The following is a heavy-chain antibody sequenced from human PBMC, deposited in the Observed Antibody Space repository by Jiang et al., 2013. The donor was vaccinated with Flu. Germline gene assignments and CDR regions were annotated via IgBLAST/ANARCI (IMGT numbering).Heavy chain of an antibody. V-gene: IGHV1-2*02. Sequence: SGAEVKEPGASVKLSCKTSGYRFTDYYLHWVRQAPGQGLEWLGWINTDSGGINYGQKFQGRVTMTRDTSINTAYMELAGLTSDDTAVYFCARGDVGQITIFGLVAWGPGALVTVSS. D-gene: IGHD3-3*01. CDR3: ARGDVGQITIFGLVA. J-gene: IGHJ5*02. CDR2: INTDSGGI. CDR1: GYRFTDYY.